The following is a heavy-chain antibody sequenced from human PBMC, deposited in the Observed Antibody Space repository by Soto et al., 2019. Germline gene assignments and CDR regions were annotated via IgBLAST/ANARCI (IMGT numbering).Heavy chain of an antibody. V-gene: IGHV4-30-4*01. CDR2: IYYSGNT. Sequence: TLSLTCTVSGGSTSSDNYWSWIRQPPGKGLEWIGHIYYSGNTDYDPSLKSRLAISIDTSKNQFSLKLSSVTAADTAVYFCAREGGESSDGLYYFDSWGQGSLVTVSS. CDR1: GGSTSSDNY. J-gene: IGHJ4*02. D-gene: IGHD3-16*01. CDR3: AREGGESSDGLYYFDS.